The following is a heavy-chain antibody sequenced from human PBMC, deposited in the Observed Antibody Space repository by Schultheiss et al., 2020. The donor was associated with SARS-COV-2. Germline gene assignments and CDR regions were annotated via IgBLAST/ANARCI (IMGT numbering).Heavy chain of an antibody. CDR2: ISSNGGST. Sequence: GESLKISCSASGFTFSSYAMHWVRQAPGKGLEYVSAISSNGGSTYYADSVKGRFTISRDNSKNTLYLQMSSLRAEDTAVYYCVKGGVGATTHFDYWGQGTLVTVSS. CDR3: VKGGVGATTHFDY. V-gene: IGHV3-64D*06. CDR1: GFTFSSYA. D-gene: IGHD1-26*01. J-gene: IGHJ4*02.